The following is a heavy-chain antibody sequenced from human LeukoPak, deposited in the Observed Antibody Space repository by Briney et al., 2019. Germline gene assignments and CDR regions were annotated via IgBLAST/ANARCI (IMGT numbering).Heavy chain of an antibody. Sequence: GGTLRLSCAASGFTFSSYGMSWVRQAPGKGLEWVSAISGSGGSTYYADSVKGRFTISRDNSRNTLFLQMNSLKADDTAVYYCAKGGGGVLASWGQGTLVTVSS. J-gene: IGHJ4*02. CDR2: ISGSGGST. D-gene: IGHD3-16*01. CDR1: GFTFSSYG. V-gene: IGHV3-23*01. CDR3: AKGGGGVLAS.